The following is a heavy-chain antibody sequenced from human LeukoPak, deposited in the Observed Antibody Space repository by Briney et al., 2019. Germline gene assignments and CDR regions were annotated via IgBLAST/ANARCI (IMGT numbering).Heavy chain of an antibody. CDR1: GYTFTSYA. J-gene: IGHJ4*02. D-gene: IGHD6-13*01. CDR2: INAGNGNT. CDR3: ARDARWGYSSSWYYFDY. Sequence: ASVKVSCKASGYTFTSYAMHWVRQAPGQRLEWMGWINAGNGNTKYSQKFQGRVTITRDTSASTAYMELSSLRSEDTAVYYCARDARWGYSSSWYYFDYWGQGTLVTVSS. V-gene: IGHV1-3*01.